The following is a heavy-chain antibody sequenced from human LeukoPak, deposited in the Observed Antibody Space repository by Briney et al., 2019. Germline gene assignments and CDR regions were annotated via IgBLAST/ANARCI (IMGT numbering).Heavy chain of an antibody. CDR3: ARGGIFNPYEL. V-gene: IGHV3-30*03. Sequence: PGRSLRLSCAASGFTFSSYGMHWVRQAPGKGLEWVAVISYDGSNKYYADSVKGRFTISRDNSKNTLYLQMNSLRAEDTAVYYCARGGIFNPYELWGQGTLVTVSS. CDR1: GFTFSSYG. D-gene: IGHD3-22*01. CDR2: ISYDGSNK. J-gene: IGHJ4*02.